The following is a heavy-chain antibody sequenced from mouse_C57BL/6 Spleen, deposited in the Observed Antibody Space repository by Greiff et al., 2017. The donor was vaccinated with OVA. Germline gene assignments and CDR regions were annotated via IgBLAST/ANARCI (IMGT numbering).Heavy chain of an antibody. Sequence: EVQRVESGGGLVKPGGSLKLSCAASGFTFSAYGLHWVRQAPEKGLEWVAYISRGSSTIYYADTVKGRFTIARDNAKNTLFLQMTSLRSEDTAMYYCARRRQGAMDDWGQGTSVTVSS. D-gene: IGHD1-2*01. CDR3: ARRRQGAMDD. CDR2: ISRGSSTI. J-gene: IGHJ4*01. CDR1: GFTFSAYG. V-gene: IGHV5-17*01.